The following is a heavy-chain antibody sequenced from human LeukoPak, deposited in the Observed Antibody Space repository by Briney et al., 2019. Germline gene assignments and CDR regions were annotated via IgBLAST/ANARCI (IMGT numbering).Heavy chain of an antibody. J-gene: IGHJ4*02. CDR1: GFDFRHYV. D-gene: IGHD2-21*01. CDR3: AKDLNILMVYDRTYFDY. CDR2: ISYDGSVK. Sequence: GGSLRLSCAASGFDFRHYVMHWVRQAPGKGLEWVPLISYDGSVKYYADSVRGQFTISRDNSKNTLYLQMNSLGPEDTAVYYCAKDLNILMVYDRTYFDYWGQGTLVTVSS. V-gene: IGHV3-30*18.